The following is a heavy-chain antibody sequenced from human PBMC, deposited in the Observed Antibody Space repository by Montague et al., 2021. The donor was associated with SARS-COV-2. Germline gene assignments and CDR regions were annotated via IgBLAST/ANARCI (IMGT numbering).Heavy chain of an antibody. J-gene: IGHJ4*02. D-gene: IGHD5-24*01. CDR1: GFIFRNYA. CDR3: AKRDGYNPRNWSFDY. V-gene: IGHV3-23*03. CDR2: LYKDDRTT. Sequence: SLRLSCAASGFIFRNYAMSWVRQAPEKGLEWIPVLYKDDRTTEYAGSVKGRFTISRDNSKNTLYLQMNSLRAEDTALYYCAKRDGYNPRNWSFDYWGQGTLVTVSS.